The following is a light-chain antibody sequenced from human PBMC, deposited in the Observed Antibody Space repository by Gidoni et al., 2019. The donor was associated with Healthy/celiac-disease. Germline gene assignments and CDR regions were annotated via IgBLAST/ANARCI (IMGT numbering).Light chain of an antibody. CDR3: QQFNSYPLT. CDR2: AAS. CDR1: QGISSY. Sequence: IQLTQSPSSLSASVGDRVTITCRASQGISSYLAWYQQKPGKDPKLLSYAASPLQSGVPSGFSGSGAGTDFSLTISSLQPEDFATYYCQQFNSYPLTFGGGTKVEIK. V-gene: IGKV1-9*01. J-gene: IGKJ4*01.